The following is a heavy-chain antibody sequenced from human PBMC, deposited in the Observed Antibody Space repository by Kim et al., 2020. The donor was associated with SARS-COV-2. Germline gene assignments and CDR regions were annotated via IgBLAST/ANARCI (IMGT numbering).Heavy chain of an antibody. CDR3: ARVDCSGGSCYSDLFQH. V-gene: IGHV1-3*01. CDR2: INAGNGNT. CDR1: GYTFTSYA. D-gene: IGHD2-15*01. Sequence: ASVKVSCKASGYTFTSYAMHWVRQAPGQRLEWMGWINAGNGNTKYSQKFQGRVTITRDTSASTAYMELSSLRSEDTAVYYCARVDCSGGSCYSDLFQHWGQGTLVTVSS. J-gene: IGHJ1*01.